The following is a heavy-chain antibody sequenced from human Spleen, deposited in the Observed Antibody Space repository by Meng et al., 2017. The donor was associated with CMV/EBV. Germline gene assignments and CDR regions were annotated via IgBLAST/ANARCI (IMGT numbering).Heavy chain of an antibody. J-gene: IGHJ6*02. V-gene: IGHV5-51*01. CDR1: GDSFTNYW. Sequence: GESLKIFCKGSGDSFTNYWIGWVRQLPGKGLEWMGVIYPGDSDTRYSPSFQGQVTISADKSITTAYLQWTSLKASDTAMYYCARGGLYGYNNYYGLDVWGQGTTVTVSS. D-gene: IGHD5-24*01. CDR2: IYPGDSDT. CDR3: ARGGLYGYNNYYGLDV.